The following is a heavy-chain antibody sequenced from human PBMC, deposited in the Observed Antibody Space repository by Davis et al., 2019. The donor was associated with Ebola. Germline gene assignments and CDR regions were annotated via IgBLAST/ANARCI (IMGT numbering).Heavy chain of an antibody. V-gene: IGHV3-48*02. J-gene: IGHJ4*02. D-gene: IGHD2-21*02. Sequence: PGGSLRLSCPASGFTFSSYSMNWVRQAPGKGLEWVSYISSSSSTIYYADSVKGRFTISRGNAKNSLYLQMNSLRDEDTAVYYCARSLLAYCGGDCPYYFDYWGQGTLVTVSS. CDR3: ARSLLAYCGGDCPYYFDY. CDR2: ISSSSSTI. CDR1: GFTFSSYS.